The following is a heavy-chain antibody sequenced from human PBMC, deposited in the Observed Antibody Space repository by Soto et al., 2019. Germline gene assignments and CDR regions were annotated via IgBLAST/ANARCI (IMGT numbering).Heavy chain of an antibody. CDR3: AASCVGCGGFNYYGMDV. V-gene: IGHV4-31*03. Sequence: QVQLQESGPGLVKPSQTLSLTCTVSGGSISSGGYYWSWIRQHPGKGLEWIGYIHYSGSTYYNPSLKVRVTISGDTSKNQFSLKLSSVTAADTAVYYCAASCVGCGGFNYYGMDVWGQGTTVTVSS. J-gene: IGHJ6*02. D-gene: IGHD2-21*01. CDR2: IHYSGST. CDR1: GGSISSGGYY.